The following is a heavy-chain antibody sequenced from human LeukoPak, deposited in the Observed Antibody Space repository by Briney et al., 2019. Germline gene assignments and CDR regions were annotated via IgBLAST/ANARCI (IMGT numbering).Heavy chain of an antibody. CDR1: GYTFTSYG. CDR3: ARDQKDYYDSSGYYRPLRCMDV. D-gene: IGHD3-22*01. V-gene: IGHV1-18*01. CDR2: ISAYNGNT. Sequence: ASVKVSCKASGYTFTSYGISWVRQAPGQGREWMGWISAYNGNTNYAQKLQGRVTMTTDTSTSTAYMALRSLRSDDTAVYYCARDQKDYYDSSGYYRPLRCMDVWGQGTTVTVSS. J-gene: IGHJ6*02.